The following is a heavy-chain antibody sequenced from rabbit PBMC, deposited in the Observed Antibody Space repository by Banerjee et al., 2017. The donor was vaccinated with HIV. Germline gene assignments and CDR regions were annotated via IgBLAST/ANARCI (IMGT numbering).Heavy chain of an antibody. CDR3: ARGYAGANGWGYPYFNL. CDR1: GFSFSSGYD. D-gene: IGHD4-2*01. J-gene: IGHJ4*01. V-gene: IGHV1S40*01. Sequence: QSLEESGGDLVKPGASLTLTCTASGFSFSSGYDMCWVRQAPGKGLEWIACIYAGSSGSTYYASWAKGRFTISKTSATTVTLQMTSLTAADTATYFCARGYAGANGWGYPYFNLWGQGTLVTVS. CDR2: IYAGSSGST.